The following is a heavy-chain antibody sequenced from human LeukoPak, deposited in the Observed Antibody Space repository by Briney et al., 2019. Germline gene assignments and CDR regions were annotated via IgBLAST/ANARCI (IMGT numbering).Heavy chain of an antibody. CDR2: ISSSSSYI. CDR1: GFTLSSYS. D-gene: IGHD4-23*01. CDR3: ARFAANGENGGNSWPIDY. Sequence: PGGSLRLSCAASGFTLSSYSMNWVRQAPGKGLEWVSSISSSSSYIYYADSVKGRFTISRDNAKNSLYLQMNSLRAEDTAVYYCARFAANGENGGNSWPIDYWGQGTLVTVSS. V-gene: IGHV3-21*01. J-gene: IGHJ4*02.